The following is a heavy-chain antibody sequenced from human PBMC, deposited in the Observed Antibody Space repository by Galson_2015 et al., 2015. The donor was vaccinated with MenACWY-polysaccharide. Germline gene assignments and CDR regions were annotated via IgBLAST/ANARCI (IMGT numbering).Heavy chain of an antibody. D-gene: IGHD6-13*01. CDR3: AKASQWGAAAVGSFDH. V-gene: IGHV3-23*01. CDR2: ISGSGTDI. CDR1: GFSITSYV. Sequence: SLRLSCAASGFSITSYVVNWVRQAPGKGLEWVAVISGSGTDIRYADSVKGRFTISRDTSKSTLYLQMNSLRAEDTAKYYCAKASQWGAAAVGSFDHWGQGTLVTVSS. J-gene: IGHJ4*02.